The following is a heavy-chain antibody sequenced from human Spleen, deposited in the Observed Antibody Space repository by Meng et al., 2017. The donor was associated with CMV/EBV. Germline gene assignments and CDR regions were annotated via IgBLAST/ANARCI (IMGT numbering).Heavy chain of an antibody. D-gene: IGHD3-10*01. V-gene: IGHV1-3*02. Sequence: ASVKVSCKASGYTFTSYAMHWVRQAPGQRLEWMGWSNAGNGNTKYSQEFQGRVTITRDTSASTAYMELRSLRSDDTAVYYCARRGRETRIDYWGQGTLVTVSS. CDR3: ARRGRETRIDY. CDR2: SNAGNGNT. CDR1: GYTFTSYA. J-gene: IGHJ4*02.